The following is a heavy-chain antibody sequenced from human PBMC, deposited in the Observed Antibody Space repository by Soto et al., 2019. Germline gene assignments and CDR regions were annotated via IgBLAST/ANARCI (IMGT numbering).Heavy chain of an antibody. V-gene: IGHV3-48*03. J-gene: IGHJ6*02. Sequence: PGGSLRLSCAASGFTFSSYEMNWVRQAPGKGLEWVSYISSSGSTIYYADSVKGRFTISRDNAKNSLYLQMNSLRAEDTAVYYCASDPAYYDFWSGQARSVGYGMDVWGQGTTVTVS. CDR1: GFTFSSYE. D-gene: IGHD3-3*01. CDR3: ASDPAYYDFWSGQARSVGYGMDV. CDR2: ISSSGSTI.